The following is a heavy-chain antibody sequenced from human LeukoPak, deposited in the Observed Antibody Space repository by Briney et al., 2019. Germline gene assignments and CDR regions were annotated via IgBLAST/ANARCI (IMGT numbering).Heavy chain of an antibody. CDR2: INTISGGT. CDR1: GYTFTGYY. J-gene: IGHJ4*02. D-gene: IGHD1-26*01. CDR3: ARGREVAGIVGY. V-gene: IGHV1-2*02. Sequence: GASVKVSCKASGYTFTGYYMHWVRQAPGQGLEWIGWINTISGGTNYAQKFQGRVTMTRDTSISTAYMELSRLTSDDTAVYYCARGREVAGIVGYWGQGTLVTVSS.